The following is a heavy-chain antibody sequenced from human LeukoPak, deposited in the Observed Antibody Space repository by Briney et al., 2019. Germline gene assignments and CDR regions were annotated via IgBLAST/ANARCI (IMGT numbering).Heavy chain of an antibody. CDR3: ARAYCGGGCYSSPPSFDY. Sequence: SETLSLTCAVYGGSFSGYYWSWIRQPPGKGLEWIGEINHSGSTNYNPSLKSRVTISVDTSKNQFSLKLSSVTAADTAVYYCARAYCGGGCYSSPPSFDYWGQGTLVTVSS. CDR2: INHSGST. J-gene: IGHJ4*02. CDR1: GGSFSGYY. D-gene: IGHD2-21*02. V-gene: IGHV4-34*01.